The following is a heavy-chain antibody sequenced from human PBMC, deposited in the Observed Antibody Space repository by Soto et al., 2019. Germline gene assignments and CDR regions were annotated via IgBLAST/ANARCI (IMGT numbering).Heavy chain of an antibody. CDR2: IKNKAENYAT. D-gene: IGHD3-16*01. V-gene: IGHV3-73*01. Sequence: GGPLRLYCASSGFAFGGSAIHWAREASGKGLEGVGRIKNKAENYATGYAASVKGRFTISRDESKNTTYLQMTSLKTEDTAVYYCSSLVWFGVTYGMDAWGQGTTVTVSS. J-gene: IGHJ6*02. CDR1: GFAFGGSA. CDR3: SSLVWFGVTYGMDA.